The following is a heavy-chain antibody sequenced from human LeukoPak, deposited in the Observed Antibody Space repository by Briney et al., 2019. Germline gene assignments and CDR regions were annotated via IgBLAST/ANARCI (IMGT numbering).Heavy chain of an antibody. CDR3: ATVRPGYSSSYYFDY. Sequence: ASVKVSCKASGYTFTGYYMHWVRQAPGQGLEWMGLVDPEDGETIYAEKFQGRVTITADTSTDTAYMELSSLRSEDTAVYYCATVRPGYSSSYYFDYWGQGTLVTVSS. J-gene: IGHJ4*02. CDR1: GYTFTGYY. CDR2: VDPEDGET. D-gene: IGHD6-6*01. V-gene: IGHV1-69-2*01.